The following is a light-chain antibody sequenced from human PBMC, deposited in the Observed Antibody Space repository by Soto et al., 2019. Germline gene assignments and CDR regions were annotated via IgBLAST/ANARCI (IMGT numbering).Light chain of an antibody. Sequence: QSVLTQPASASGSPGQSITISCTGTSSDVGGYKHVSWYQHHPGKAPKLMIYEVSNRPSGVSNRFSGSKSGYTASLTISGLQAEDEADYYCNTQRSSGTRVFGPGTKLTVL. V-gene: IGLV2-14*01. J-gene: IGLJ1*01. CDR3: NTQRSSGTRV. CDR1: SSDVGGYKH. CDR2: EVS.